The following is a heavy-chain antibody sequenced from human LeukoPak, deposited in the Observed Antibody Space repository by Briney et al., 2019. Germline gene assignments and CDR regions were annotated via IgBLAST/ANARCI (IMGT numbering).Heavy chain of an antibody. CDR3: VTLRKRGGAFDN. Sequence: SQILSLTCTVSGGSISTGSYCWSWIRQPAGKGLEWIGHIYTSGNTNYNPSLKSRVSISVDTSKNQFSLKLRSVTAADTAVYYCVTLRKRGGAFDNWGQGTMVTVSS. J-gene: IGHJ3*02. CDR1: GGSISTGSYC. V-gene: IGHV4-61*09. CDR2: IYTSGNT.